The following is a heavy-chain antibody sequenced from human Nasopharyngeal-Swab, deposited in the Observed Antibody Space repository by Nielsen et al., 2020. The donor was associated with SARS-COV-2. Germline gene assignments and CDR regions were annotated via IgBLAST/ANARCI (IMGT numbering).Heavy chain of an antibody. D-gene: IGHD4-17*01. CDR1: GFTLSDYD. V-gene: IGHV3-11*01. Sequence: GESLKISCAASGFTLSDYDIDWIRPPPGKRMESVSYISKSGDIINFADSVKGRFTISRDNARNSLYLQMNRLRADDTGLYYCARNVSGDLDVWGQGTLVTVS. J-gene: IGHJ4*02. CDR3: ARNVSGDLDV. CDR2: ISKSGDII.